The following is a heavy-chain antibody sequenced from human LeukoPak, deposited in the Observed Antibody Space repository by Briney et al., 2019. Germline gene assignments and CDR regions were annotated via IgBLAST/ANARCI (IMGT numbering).Heavy chain of an antibody. CDR2: ISSSTLKI. D-gene: IGHD6-19*01. Sequence: GGSLRLSCADSGFTFSKYAMTWVRQAPGKWLEWVSAISSSTLKIYYADSVKGRFTISRDNAKNSLYLQMNSLRAEDTAVYYCARSMGHIAVAGPYFDYWGQGTLVTVSS. J-gene: IGHJ4*02. CDR3: ARSMGHIAVAGPYFDY. V-gene: IGHV3-21*01. CDR1: GFTFSKYA.